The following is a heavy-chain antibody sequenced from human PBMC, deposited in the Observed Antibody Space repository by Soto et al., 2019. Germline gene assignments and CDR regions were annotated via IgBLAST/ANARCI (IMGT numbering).Heavy chain of an antibody. CDR1: GYPVTTYV. D-gene: IGHD3-3*01. Sequence: QVQLVQSGAEVKKPGASVKVSCKASGYPVTTYVMHWVRQAPGQRLEWMGWINAGNDNTKYSQKFQGRVTITRDTSASKVYMELSSLSSEDTAVYYCARVGHYYYGIDVWGQGTTVTVSS. CDR3: ARVGHYYYGIDV. J-gene: IGHJ6*02. CDR2: INAGNDNT. V-gene: IGHV1-3*01.